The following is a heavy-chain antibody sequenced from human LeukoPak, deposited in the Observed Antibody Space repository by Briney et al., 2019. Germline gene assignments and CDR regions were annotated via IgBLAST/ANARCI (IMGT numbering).Heavy chain of an antibody. CDR1: GFTFSHFS. D-gene: IGHD3-10*01. J-gene: IGHJ4*02. V-gene: IGHV3-21*01. CDR2: IYVTGDYI. CDR3: AREFNTIGNFDF. Sequence: GGSLRLSCATSGFTFSHFSFKWVRLAPGKGLEWVASIYVTGDYIYYADSVKGRATISRDNAKNSVYLQMNSLRADDTAIYYCAREFNTIGNFDFWGQGILVTVSS.